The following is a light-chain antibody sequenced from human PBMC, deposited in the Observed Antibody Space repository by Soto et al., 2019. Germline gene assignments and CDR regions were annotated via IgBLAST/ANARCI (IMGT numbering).Light chain of an antibody. CDR3: QQYGSALVP. Sequence: EIVLPQSPGTLSLSPGERATLSCRASQSVTSNYLAWYQQKPGQPPRLLIYGASNRATGIPYGFSGGGSGTDFTIAITRLEPEDVAVYFGQQYGSALVPFGQGKRLEIK. CDR1: QSVTSNY. J-gene: IGKJ5*01. V-gene: IGKV3-20*01. CDR2: GAS.